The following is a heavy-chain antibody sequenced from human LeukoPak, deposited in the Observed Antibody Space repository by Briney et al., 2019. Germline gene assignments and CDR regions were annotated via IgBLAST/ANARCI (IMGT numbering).Heavy chain of an antibody. J-gene: IGHJ5*02. CDR1: GGSISSYY. CDR3: ARDSSFDSSGWFTWFDH. V-gene: IGHV4-4*07. Sequence: WETLSLTCTVSGGSISSYYWSWIRQPAGKGLEWIGRIYSSGSTNYNPSLKSRVTMSVDTSKNQFSLKLTSVTAADTAVFYCARDSSFDSSGWFTWFDHWGQGILVTVSS. CDR2: IYSSGST. D-gene: IGHD6-19*01.